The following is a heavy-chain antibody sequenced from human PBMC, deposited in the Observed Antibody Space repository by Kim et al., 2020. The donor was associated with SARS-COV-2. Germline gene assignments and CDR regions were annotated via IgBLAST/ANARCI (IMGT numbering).Heavy chain of an antibody. V-gene: IGHV3-9*01. CDR3: APAQPYYCSGGSCYVFQH. Sequence: GGSLRLSCAASGFTFDDYAMHWVRQAPGKGLEWVSGISWNSGSIGYADSVKGRFTISRDNAKNSLYLQMNSLRAEDTALYYCAPAQPYYCSGGSCYVFQHWGQGSLVTVSS. CDR2: ISWNSGSI. J-gene: IGHJ1*01. CDR1: GFTFDDYA. D-gene: IGHD2-15*01.